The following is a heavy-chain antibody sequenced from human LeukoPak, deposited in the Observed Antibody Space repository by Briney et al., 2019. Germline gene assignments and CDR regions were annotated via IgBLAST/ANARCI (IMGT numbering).Heavy chain of an antibody. J-gene: IGHJ4*02. CDR2: ISSSSSYI. CDR3: ARDFLGATGY. D-gene: IGHD1-26*01. V-gene: IGHV3-21*01. CDR1: GLTFREYW. Sequence: GGSLRLSCAVSGLTFREYWMSWVRQAPGKGLEWVSSISSSSSYIYYADSVKGRFTISRDNAKNSLYLQMNSLRAEDTAVYYCARDFLGATGYWGQGTLVTVSS.